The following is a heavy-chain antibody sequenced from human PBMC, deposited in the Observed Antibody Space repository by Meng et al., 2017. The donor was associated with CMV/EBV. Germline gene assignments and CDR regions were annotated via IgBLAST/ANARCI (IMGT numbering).Heavy chain of an antibody. CDR3: ARMPRDGYNYIDY. CDR1: GGTFSRYA. CDR2: IIPIFGTA. Sequence: QFQQGQLGAEGKKPGSSVKVSCKASGGTFSRYAISWVRQAPGQGLEWMGGIIPIFGTANYAQKFQGRVTITADESTSTAYMELSSLRSEDTAVYYCARMPRDGYNYIDYWGQGTLVTVSS. V-gene: IGHV1-69*12. J-gene: IGHJ4*02. D-gene: IGHD5-24*01.